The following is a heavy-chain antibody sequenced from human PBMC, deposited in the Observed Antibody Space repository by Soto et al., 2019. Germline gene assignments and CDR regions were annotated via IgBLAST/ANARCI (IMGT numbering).Heavy chain of an antibody. CDR2: IYYSGST. J-gene: IGHJ6*02. CDR3: ARSPDIVATIRYYYYGMDV. V-gene: IGHV4-61*01. Sequence: SETLSLTCTVSGGSVSSGSYYWSWIRQPPGKGLEWIGYIYYSGSTNYNPSLKSRVTISVDTSKNQFSLKLSSVTAADTAVYYCARSPDIVATIRYYYYGMDVWGQGTTVTVSS. CDR1: GGSVSSGSYY. D-gene: IGHD5-12*01.